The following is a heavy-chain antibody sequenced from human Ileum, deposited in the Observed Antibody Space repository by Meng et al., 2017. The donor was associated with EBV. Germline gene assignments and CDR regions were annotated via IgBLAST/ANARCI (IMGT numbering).Heavy chain of an antibody. CDR3: AHRSPGTYYRY. CDR2: IFWNDDK. Sequence: QITLKESGPTLVIHXXTLRMSCTVSGFSLSASGVGVGWIRQSPGKALEWLALIFWNDDKRFSPSLKSRLTITRDTSKTQVVLTMTDIDPVDTATYYCAHRSPGTYYRYWGQGTLFTVSS. D-gene: IGHD1-26*01. CDR1: GFSLSASGVG. J-gene: IGHJ4*02. V-gene: IGHV2-5*01.